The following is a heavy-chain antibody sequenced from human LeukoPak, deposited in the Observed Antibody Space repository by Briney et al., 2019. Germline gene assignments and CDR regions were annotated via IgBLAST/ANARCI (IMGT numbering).Heavy chain of an antibody. CDR3: VRERYHGSGAPKYDY. CDR1: GLNVKNNY. Sequence: GGSLRLSCVTSGLNVKNNYMFWVRQAPGKGLEWVANIKQDGSEKHYVDSVKGRFTISRDNAKNSLYLQVSSLRAEDTAVYYCVRERYHGSGAPKYDYWGQGTLVTVSS. J-gene: IGHJ4*02. D-gene: IGHD3-10*01. CDR2: IKQDGSEK. V-gene: IGHV3-7*01.